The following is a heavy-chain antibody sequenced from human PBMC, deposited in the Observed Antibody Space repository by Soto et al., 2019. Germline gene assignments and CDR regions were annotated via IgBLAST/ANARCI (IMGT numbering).Heavy chain of an antibody. CDR2: ISSSSSYI. Sequence: GGSLRLSCAASGFTFSSYAMSWVRQAPGKGLEWVSSISSSSSYIYYADSVKGRFTISRDNAKNSLYLQMNSLRAEDTAVYYCATYYYDSSGAFDPWGQGTLVTVSS. V-gene: IGHV3-21*01. D-gene: IGHD3-22*01. CDR1: GFTFSSYA. CDR3: ATYYYDSSGAFDP. J-gene: IGHJ5*02.